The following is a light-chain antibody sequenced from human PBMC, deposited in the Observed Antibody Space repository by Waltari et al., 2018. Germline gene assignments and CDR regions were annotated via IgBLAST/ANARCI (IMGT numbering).Light chain of an antibody. J-gene: IGLJ3*02. CDR1: RSNLGSNY. CDR2: RNN. Sequence: QSVLTQPPSASGTPGQRVTIPCSGTRSNLGSNYLSWYQQLPGTAPKLLIYRNNQRPSGVPDRFSGSKSGTSASLAISGLRSEDEADYYCAAWDDSLSGRVFGGGTKVTVL. V-gene: IGLV1-47*01. CDR3: AAWDDSLSGRV.